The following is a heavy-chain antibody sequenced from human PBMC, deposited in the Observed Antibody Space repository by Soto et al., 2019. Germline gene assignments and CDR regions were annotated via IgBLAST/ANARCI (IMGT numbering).Heavy chain of an antibody. CDR1: GGSVSSVTYY. V-gene: IGHV4-61*01. J-gene: IGHJ4*02. D-gene: IGHD3-22*01. CDR3: ARLLYYYDTTGYYFFDY. Sequence: SETLSLTCTVFGGSVSSVTYYWSWIRQPPGKGLEWIGYMSYSGSANYNPSLKSRVTISVDTSKNQFSLKLSSVPAADTAVYFCARLLYYYDTTGYYFFDYWGQGIPVTVSS. CDR2: MSYSGSA.